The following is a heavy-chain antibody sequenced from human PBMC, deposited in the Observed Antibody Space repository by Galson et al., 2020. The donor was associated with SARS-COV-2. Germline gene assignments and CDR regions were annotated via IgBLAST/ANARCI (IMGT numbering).Heavy chain of an antibody. CDR2: NVVGSGNT. Sequence: SVKVSCQASGFTFTSSAVQRVRQARGQHLEGIGGNVVGSGNTNYAQKFQERVTITRDMSTSTAYMELSSLRSEDTAVYYCAAPSCSSTSCYDAFDIWGQGTMVTVSS. J-gene: IGHJ3*02. D-gene: IGHD2-2*01. CDR1: GFTFTSSA. V-gene: IGHV1-58*01. CDR3: AAPSCSSTSCYDAFDI.